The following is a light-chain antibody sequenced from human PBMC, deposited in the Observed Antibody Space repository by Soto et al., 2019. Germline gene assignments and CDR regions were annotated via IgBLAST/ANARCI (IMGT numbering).Light chain of an antibody. CDR2: GAS. CDR1: QSVSSSY. Sequence: EIVLTQFPGTPSLSPGEKATHSCRASQSVSSSYFAWYQQKPGQAPRLLIYGASSRATGIPDRFSGSGSGTVFTLTISRLEPEDFAVYYCQQYGGSPGTFGQGTKVDIK. V-gene: IGKV3-20*01. CDR3: QQYGGSPGT. J-gene: IGKJ1*01.